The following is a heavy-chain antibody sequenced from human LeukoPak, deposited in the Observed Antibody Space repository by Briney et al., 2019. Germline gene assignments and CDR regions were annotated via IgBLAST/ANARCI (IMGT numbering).Heavy chain of an antibody. CDR1: GFTFSSYA. J-gene: IGHJ4*02. D-gene: IGHD4-23*01. Sequence: GGSLRLSCAASGFTFSSYAMSWVRQAPGKGLEWVPAISGSGGSTYYADSVKGRFTISRDNSKNTLYLQMNSLRAEDTAVYYCAKDQIATVEPYYFDYWGQGTLVTVSS. V-gene: IGHV3-23*01. CDR3: AKDQIATVEPYYFDY. CDR2: ISGSGGST.